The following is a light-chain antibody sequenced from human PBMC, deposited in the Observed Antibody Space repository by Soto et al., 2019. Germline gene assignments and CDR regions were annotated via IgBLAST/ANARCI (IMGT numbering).Light chain of an antibody. CDR3: QQYGTSPET. CDR2: GAS. CDR1: QSVSSNY. Sequence: EIVLTQSPGTLSLSPGERATLSCRASQSVSSNYLAWYQQKPGQPPRLLIYGASSRATGIPDRFSGSGSGTDFTLTISRLEPEDFAVYYWQQYGTSPETFGQGTKLEIK. J-gene: IGKJ2*01. V-gene: IGKV3-20*01.